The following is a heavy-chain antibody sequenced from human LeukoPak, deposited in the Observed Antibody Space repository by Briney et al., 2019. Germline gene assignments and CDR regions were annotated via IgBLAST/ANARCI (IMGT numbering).Heavy chain of an antibody. CDR2: INGDGDNT. CDR3: ARVNRGYDY. V-gene: IGHV3-64*01. CDR1: GFTFGTYS. Sequence: GGSLRLSRAASGFTFGTYSMHWVRQAPGKGLEYVSAINGDGDNTFYANSVMGRFTISRDNSKNTLYLQMGSLRPEDMAVYYCARVNRGYDYWGQGTLVTVSS. D-gene: IGHD5-12*01. J-gene: IGHJ4*02.